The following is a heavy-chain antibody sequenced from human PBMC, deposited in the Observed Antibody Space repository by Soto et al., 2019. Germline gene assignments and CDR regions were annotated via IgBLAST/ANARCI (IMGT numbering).Heavy chain of an antibody. D-gene: IGHD4-4*01. CDR1: GYTFTSYG. CDR2: ISAYNGNT. Sequence: ASVKVPCKASGYTFTSYGISWVRQAPGQGLEGMGWISAYNGNTNYSQKLQGRVTITTDTSTSTAYMELRSLRSDDTAVYYCARDRPLQGALDIWGQGTMVTVSS. J-gene: IGHJ3*02. CDR3: ARDRPLQGALDI. V-gene: IGHV1-18*01.